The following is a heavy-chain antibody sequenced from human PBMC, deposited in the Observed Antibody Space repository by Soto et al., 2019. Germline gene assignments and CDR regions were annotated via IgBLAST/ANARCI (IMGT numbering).Heavy chain of an antibody. Sequence: QVQLVQSGAEVKKPGASVKVSCKASGYTFTSYAMHWVRQAPGQRLEWMGWINAGNGYTKYSPKFQGRVTITRDTSASTAYMELSSLRSEDTAVYYCARRAEGGYNYGYWGQGTLVTVSS. CDR3: ARRAEGGYNYGY. V-gene: IGHV1-3*01. CDR2: INAGNGYT. CDR1: GYTFTSYA. D-gene: IGHD5-12*01. J-gene: IGHJ4*02.